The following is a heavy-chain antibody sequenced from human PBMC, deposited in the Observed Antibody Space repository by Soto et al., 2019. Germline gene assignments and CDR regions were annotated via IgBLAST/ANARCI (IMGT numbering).Heavy chain of an antibody. CDR2: IYHSGTT. Sequence: QVQLQESGPGLVKPSETLSLTCTVSGGSISSDYWSWIRQPPGKGLEYIGYIYHSGTTNYNPSLKSRVTIAVDTSRNQFSLRLSSVTAAATCVYYCARDRSGAGYTGMDVWGQGTTGTVSS. D-gene: IGHD3-10*01. CDR3: ARDRSGAGYTGMDV. V-gene: IGHV4-59*01. J-gene: IGHJ6*02. CDR1: GGSISSDY.